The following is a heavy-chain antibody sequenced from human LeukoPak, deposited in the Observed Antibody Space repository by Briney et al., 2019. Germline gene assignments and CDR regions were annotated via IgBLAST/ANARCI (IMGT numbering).Heavy chain of an antibody. Sequence: PSETLSLTCTVSGYSINSGYTWGWIRQPPGKGLEWIGNIYHSGGTYYNPSLTSRVTISVDTSKNQFSLKLTSVTAADTAVYYCARDLYYDNSGYYFDYWGQGTLVTVSS. CDR3: ARDLYYDNSGYYFDY. V-gene: IGHV4-38-2*02. CDR1: GYSINSGYT. CDR2: IYHSGGT. J-gene: IGHJ4*02. D-gene: IGHD3-22*01.